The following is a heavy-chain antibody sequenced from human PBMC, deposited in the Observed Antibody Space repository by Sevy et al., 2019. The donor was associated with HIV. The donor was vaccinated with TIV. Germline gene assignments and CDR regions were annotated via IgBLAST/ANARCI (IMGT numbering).Heavy chain of an antibody. D-gene: IGHD1-7*01. Sequence: GGSLRLSCAASGLTVSDSYMAWVRQSPGKGLEWVSLIHSNGATYYADSVKGRFTLSRDRSENTLYLQMNTLGAEDTALYYCARVFWDYRQRRGAYFDYWGQGTLVTVSS. CDR1: GLTVSDSY. CDR2: IHSNGAT. J-gene: IGHJ4*02. V-gene: IGHV3-53*01. CDR3: ARVFWDYRQRRGAYFDY.